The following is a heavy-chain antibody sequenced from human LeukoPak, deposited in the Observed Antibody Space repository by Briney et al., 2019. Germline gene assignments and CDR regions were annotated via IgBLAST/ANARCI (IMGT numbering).Heavy chain of an antibody. V-gene: IGHV3-7*03. CDR3: ARAVTSTEGY. Sequence: PGGSLRLSCAASGFTFSSYWMHWVRQAPGKGLEWVASLNEDGNRKYYVDSVKGRFTISRDNVRKSLYLEMNSLRAEDTAVYYCARAVTSTEGYWGQGTLVTVSS. J-gene: IGHJ4*02. CDR2: LNEDGNRK. CDR1: GFTFSSYW.